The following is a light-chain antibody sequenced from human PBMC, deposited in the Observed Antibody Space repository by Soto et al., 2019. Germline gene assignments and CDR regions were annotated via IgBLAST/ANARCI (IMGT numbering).Light chain of an antibody. V-gene: IGKV1-5*01. CDR1: QIISTW. CDR2: DGS. Sequence: DIQMTQSPSTLSASVGDRVTITCRASQIISTWLAWYQQKPGKAPKLLIYDGSRLESGVPSRFSGGGSGTEFTLTISSLQPDDFATYYCQQYNSYSLTFGGGTKVEIK. J-gene: IGKJ4*01. CDR3: QQYNSYSLT.